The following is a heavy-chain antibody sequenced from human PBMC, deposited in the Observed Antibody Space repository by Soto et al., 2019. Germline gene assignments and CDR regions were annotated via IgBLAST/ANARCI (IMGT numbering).Heavy chain of an antibody. D-gene: IGHD6-6*01. V-gene: IGHV1-18*01. J-gene: IGHJ5*02. CDR1: GYTFTSYS. CDR3: AREGHLVAARRGSWFDP. Sequence: ASVKVSCKASGYTFTSYSISWVRQAPGQGLEWMGWISAYNGNTNYAQKLQGRVTMTTDTSTSTAYMELRSLRSDDTAVYYCAREGHLVAARRGSWFDPWGQGTLVTVSS. CDR2: ISAYNGNT.